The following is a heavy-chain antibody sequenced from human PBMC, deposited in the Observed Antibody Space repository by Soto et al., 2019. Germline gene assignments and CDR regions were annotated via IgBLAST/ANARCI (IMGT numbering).Heavy chain of an antibody. J-gene: IGHJ4*02. D-gene: IGHD5-18*01. CDR2: INAGNGNT. CDR1: GYTFTSYA. Sequence: QVQLVQSGAEVKKPGASVKVSCKASGYTFTSYAMHWVRQAPGQRLEWMGWINAGNGNTKYSQKFQGRVTINRDTSASTAYMELSSLRSEDTAVYYCARGLNGYSHYFDYWGQGTLVTVSS. CDR3: ARGLNGYSHYFDY. V-gene: IGHV1-3*01.